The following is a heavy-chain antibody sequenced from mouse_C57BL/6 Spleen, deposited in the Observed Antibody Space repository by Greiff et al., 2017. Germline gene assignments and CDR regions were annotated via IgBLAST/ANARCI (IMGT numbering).Heavy chain of an antibody. CDR3: ARSKGVDY. CDR2: IYPGSGNT. J-gene: IGHJ4*01. Sequence: VQLQQSGAELVRPGASVKLSCTASGYTFTDYYINWVKQRPGQGLEWIARIYPGSGNTYYNEKFKGKATMTAEKSSSTAYMQLGSLTSEDSAVDFCARSKGVDYWGQGTSVTVSS. CDR1: GYTFTDYY. V-gene: IGHV1-76*01.